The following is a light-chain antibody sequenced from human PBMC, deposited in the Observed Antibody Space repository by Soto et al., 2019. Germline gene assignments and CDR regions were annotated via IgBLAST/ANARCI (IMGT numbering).Light chain of an antibody. V-gene: IGLV2-14*01. CDR1: SSDVGAYNY. CDR2: DVS. Sequence: SVLTPPASVSGSPGQSITISCTGTSSDVGAYNYVSWYQQHPGKAPKLMIYDVSNRPSGISNRFSGSKSGNTASLTISGLQAEDEADYYCSSYTSSSAYVFGTGTKVTVL. CDR3: SSYTSSSAYV. J-gene: IGLJ1*01.